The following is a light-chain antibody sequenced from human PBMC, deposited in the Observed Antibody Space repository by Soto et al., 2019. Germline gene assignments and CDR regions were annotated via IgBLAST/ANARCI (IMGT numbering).Light chain of an antibody. Sequence: DIQLTQSPSFLSASVGDRVTITCRASQGITNSLAWYQQKPGKAPNLLLYAASTLQGGVPSRFSGSGSWTDFTLTISSLQPEDFATYYCQQLTSNPLTFGGGTKVEIK. CDR3: QQLTSNPLT. CDR2: AAS. J-gene: IGKJ4*01. CDR1: QGITNS. V-gene: IGKV1-9*01.